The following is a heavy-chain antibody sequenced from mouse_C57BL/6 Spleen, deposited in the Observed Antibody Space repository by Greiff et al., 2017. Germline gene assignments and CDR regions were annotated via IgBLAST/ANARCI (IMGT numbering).Heavy chain of an antibody. J-gene: IGHJ1*03. CDR3: ASYYYGSRGYFDV. Sequence: EVKLVESGGDLVKPGGSLKLSCAASGFTFSSYGMSWVRQTPDKRLAWVATISSGGSYTYYPASVQGRFPISRDNAKNTLYLQMSSLKSEDTAMYYCASYYYGSRGYFDVWGTGTTVTVSS. D-gene: IGHD1-1*01. CDR1: GFTFSSYG. CDR2: ISSGGSYT. V-gene: IGHV5-6*01.